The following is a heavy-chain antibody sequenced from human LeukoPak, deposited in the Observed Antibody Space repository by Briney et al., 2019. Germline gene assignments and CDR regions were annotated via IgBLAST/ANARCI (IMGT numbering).Heavy chain of an antibody. CDR2: MNPNSGNT. J-gene: IGHJ6*03. CDR1: GYTFTSYD. V-gene: IGHV1-8*01. Sequence: ASVKVSCKASGYTFTSYDINWVRQATGQGLEWMGWMNPNSGNTGYAQKFQGRVTMTRNTSISTAYMELSSLRSEDTAVHYCARGKSGYANYYYYYYMDVWGKGTTVTISS. CDR3: ARGKSGYANYYYYYYMDV. D-gene: IGHD5-12*01.